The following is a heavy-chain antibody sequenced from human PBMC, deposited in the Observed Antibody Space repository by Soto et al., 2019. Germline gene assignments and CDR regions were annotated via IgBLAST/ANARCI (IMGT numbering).Heavy chain of an antibody. CDR3: AKDRQFRSYYESAGHYNN. CDR2: ISGRGAIT. D-gene: IGHD3-10*01. Sequence: EVLLLESGGGLVQPGGSLRLSCVASGFTFKNYDMRWVRQAPGKGLEWVSGISGRGAITYYADSLRGRFTISRDNSKNTLYLQLNSLRAEDTAIYYCAKDRQFRSYYESAGHYNNWGQGTLVTVSS. J-gene: IGHJ4*02. V-gene: IGHV3-23*01. CDR1: GFTFKNYD.